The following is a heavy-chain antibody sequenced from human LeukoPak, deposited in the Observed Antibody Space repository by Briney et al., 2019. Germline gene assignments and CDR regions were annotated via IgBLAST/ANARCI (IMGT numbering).Heavy chain of an antibody. J-gene: IGHJ4*02. CDR2: IKQDGSEK. D-gene: IGHD3-10*01. Sequence: GGSLRLSCAASGFTFSSYWMSWVRQAPGKGLEWVANIKQDGSEKYYVDSVKGRFTISRDNAKNSLYLQMNSLRAEDTAVYYCAKGDKYMVRGVTIDYWGQGTLVTVSS. CDR1: GFTFSSYW. CDR3: AKGDKYMVRGVTIDY. V-gene: IGHV3-7*03.